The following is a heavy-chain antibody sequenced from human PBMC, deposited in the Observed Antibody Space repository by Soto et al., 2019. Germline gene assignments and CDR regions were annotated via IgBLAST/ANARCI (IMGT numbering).Heavy chain of an antibody. J-gene: IGHJ6*02. CDR3: TTVDGTTRGKVYYYYYGMDV. V-gene: IGHV3-15*07. D-gene: IGHD2-2*01. CDR2: IKSKTDGGTT. CDR1: GFTFSNAW. Sequence: GGSLRLSCAASGFTFSNAWMNWVRQAPGKGLEWVGRIKSKTDGGTTDYAAPVKGRFTISRDDSKNTLYLQMNSLKTEDTAVYYCTTVDGTTRGKVYYYYYGMDVWGQGTTVTVSS.